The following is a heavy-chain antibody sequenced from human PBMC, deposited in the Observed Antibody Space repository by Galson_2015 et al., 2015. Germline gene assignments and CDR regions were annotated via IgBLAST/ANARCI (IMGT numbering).Heavy chain of an antibody. V-gene: IGHV1-69*04. Sequence: SVKVSCKASGGTFSSYTISWVRQAPGQGLEWMGRIIPILGIANYAQKFQGRVTITADKSTSTAYMELSSLRSEDTAVYYCARELDLGATLALDFWGQGTLVTVSS. CDR1: GGTFSSYT. D-gene: IGHD1-26*01. CDR3: ARELDLGATLALDF. CDR2: IIPILGIA. J-gene: IGHJ4*02.